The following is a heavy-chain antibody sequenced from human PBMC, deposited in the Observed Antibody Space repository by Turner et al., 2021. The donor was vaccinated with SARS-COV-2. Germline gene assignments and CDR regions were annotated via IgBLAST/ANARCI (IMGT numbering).Heavy chain of an antibody. CDR2: IYSGGST. CDR1: GFTVSSNY. D-gene: IGHD2-2*01. CDR3: ARGHVPAASNFYYYYYYGMDV. V-gene: IGHV3-53*01. Sequence: EVELLESGGVLVQPGGSLRLSCAASGFTVSSNYMSWVRQAPGKGLEWVSVIYSGGSTYYADSVKGRFTISRDNSKNTLYLQMNSLRAEDTAVYYCARGHVPAASNFYYYYYYGMDVWGQGTTVTVSS. J-gene: IGHJ6*02.